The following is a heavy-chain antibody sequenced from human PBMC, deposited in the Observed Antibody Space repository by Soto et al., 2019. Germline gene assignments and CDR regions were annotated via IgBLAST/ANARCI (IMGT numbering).Heavy chain of an antibody. CDR2: ISSSSSTI. CDR3: ARADSGYAHGYYYYGMDV. D-gene: IGHD5-12*01. J-gene: IGHJ6*02. V-gene: IGHV3-48*01. Sequence: EVQLVESGGGLVQPGGSLRLSCAASGFTFSSYSMNWVRQAPGKGLEWVSYISSSSSTIYYADSVKGRFTISRDNAKNSRYLQITSRRAEDTAVYYCARADSGYAHGYYYYGMDVWGQGTTVTVSS. CDR1: GFTFSSYS.